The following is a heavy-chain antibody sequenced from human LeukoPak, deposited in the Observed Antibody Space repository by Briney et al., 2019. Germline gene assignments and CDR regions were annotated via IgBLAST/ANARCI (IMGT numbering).Heavy chain of an antibody. CDR2: MNPNSGNT. J-gene: IGHJ4*02. CDR1: GYTFTSYD. V-gene: IGHV1-8*01. D-gene: IGHD6-13*01. CDR3: ARGVSAAAGEFDY. Sequence: GASVKVSCKASGYTFTSYDINWVRQATGQGLEWMGWMNPNSGNTGYAQKSQGRVTMTRNTSISTAYMELSSLRSEDTAVYYCARGVSAAAGEFDYWGQGTLVTVSS.